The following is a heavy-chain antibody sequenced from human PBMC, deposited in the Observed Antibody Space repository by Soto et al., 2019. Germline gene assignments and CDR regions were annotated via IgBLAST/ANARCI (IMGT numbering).Heavy chain of an antibody. J-gene: IGHJ4*02. D-gene: IGHD4-17*01. CDR3: ARAGGTTVTGLWHFDS. CDR1: GFTFNTYS. CDR2: IWYDGTQK. V-gene: IGHV3-33*01. Sequence: VQLEESGGGVVQPGRSLRLSCEASGFTFNTYSMHWVRQPPGKGLEWLAAIWYDGTQKYYADSVKGRFIISRDNSKKTLYLEMNSLRAEDTAVYYCARAGGTTVTGLWHFDSWGQGTLVTVSS.